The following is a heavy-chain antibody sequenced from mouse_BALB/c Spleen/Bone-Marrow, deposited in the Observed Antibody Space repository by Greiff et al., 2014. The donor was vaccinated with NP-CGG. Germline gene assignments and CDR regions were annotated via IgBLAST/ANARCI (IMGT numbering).Heavy chain of an antibody. Sequence: VKLMESGAELVKPGASVKLSCKASGYTFTSYYMYWVKQRPGQGLEWIGEINHSNGYTIFNEKFKSKATLTVDKSSSTAYMQLSSLTSEDSAVYYCTREGAYWGQGTLVTVSA. CDR3: TREGAY. J-gene: IGHJ3*01. CDR2: INHSNGYT. V-gene: IGHV1S81*02. CDR1: GYTFTSYY.